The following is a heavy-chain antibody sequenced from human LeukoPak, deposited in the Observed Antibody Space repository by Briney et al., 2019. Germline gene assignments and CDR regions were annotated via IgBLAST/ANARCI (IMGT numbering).Heavy chain of an antibody. V-gene: IGHV3-7*02. CDR1: GFTFSRYW. CDR3: AASITMFDY. Sequence: GGSLRLSCAASGFTFSRYWMSWVRQAPGKGLEWGANIKEDGTVKYYVESVKGRFTISRDNAKNSLYLQMKSLRAEDTAVYYCAASITMFDYWGQGTLVTVSS. D-gene: IGHD3-10*01. CDR2: IKEDGTVK. J-gene: IGHJ4*02.